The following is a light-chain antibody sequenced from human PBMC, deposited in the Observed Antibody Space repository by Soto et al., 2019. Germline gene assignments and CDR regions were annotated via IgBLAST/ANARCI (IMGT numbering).Light chain of an antibody. CDR1: QSVSNNY. J-gene: IGKJ1*01. V-gene: IGKV3-20*01. CDR3: QQYGSSRT. Sequence: EIVLTQSPGTLSLSPGERATLSCRASQSVSNNYLAWYQQKPGQAHRLLIYGASNRATGIPDRFSGSGSGTDFTLTISRLEPEDFAVYYCQQYGSSRTFGQGTKVEIK. CDR2: GAS.